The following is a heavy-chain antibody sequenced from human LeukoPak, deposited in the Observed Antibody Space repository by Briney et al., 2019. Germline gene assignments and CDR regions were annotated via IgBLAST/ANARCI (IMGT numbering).Heavy chain of an antibody. D-gene: IGHD1-1*01. CDR1: GFSLSDAW. V-gene: IGHV3-15*01. Sequence: KPGRSLRLSCAASGFSLSDAWMSWVRQAPGKGLECVGRIKPKTDGGTTDYAEPVKDRFSVSRDDSKNMLYLQINSLTTEDTGLYYCTQLSRGYWGQGTQVTVSS. J-gene: IGHJ4*02. CDR2: IKPKTDGGTT. CDR3: TQLSRGY.